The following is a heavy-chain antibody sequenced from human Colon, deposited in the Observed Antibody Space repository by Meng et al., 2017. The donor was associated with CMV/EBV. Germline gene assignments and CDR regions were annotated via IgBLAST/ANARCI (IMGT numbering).Heavy chain of an antibody. J-gene: IGHJ4*02. D-gene: IGHD2-2*01. Sequence: GESLKISCAVSGFTYGNYWMTWVRQAPEKGLEWVAIINQDGSDTYYADSVKGRFTISRDNAKNSLYLQMNSLRGEDTAVYYCARHECSKSNCYDYWGQGRLVTVSS. CDR2: INQDGSDT. CDR3: ARHECSKSNCYDY. V-gene: IGHV3-7*01. CDR1: GFTYGNYW.